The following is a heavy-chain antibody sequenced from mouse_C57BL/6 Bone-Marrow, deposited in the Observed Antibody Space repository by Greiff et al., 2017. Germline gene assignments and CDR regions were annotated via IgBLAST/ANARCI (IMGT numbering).Heavy chain of an antibody. V-gene: IGHV1-69*01. Sequence: QVQLKQPGAELVMPGASVKLSCKASGYTFTSYWMHWVKQRPGQGLEWIGEIDPSDSYTNYNQKFKGKSTLTVDKSSSTAYMQLSSLTSEDSAVYYWARGNSKGGYAMDYWGQGTSVTVSS. D-gene: IGHD2-5*01. CDR2: IDPSDSYT. CDR3: ARGNSKGGYAMDY. CDR1: GYTFTSYW. J-gene: IGHJ4*01.